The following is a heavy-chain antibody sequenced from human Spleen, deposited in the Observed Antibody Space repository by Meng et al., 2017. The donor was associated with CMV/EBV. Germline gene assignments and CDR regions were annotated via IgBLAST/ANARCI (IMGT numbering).Heavy chain of an antibody. D-gene: IGHD2-15*01. CDR2: INPNSGGT. Sequence: ASVKVSCKASGYTFIGYYIHWVRQAPGQGLEWMGWINPNSGGTNYAQNFQGRVTMTRDTSISTAYMELSRLRSDDTAMYYCARDTQAVHYYDMDVWGQGTTVTVSS. J-gene: IGHJ6*02. V-gene: IGHV1-2*02. CDR3: ARDTQAVHYYDMDV. CDR1: GYTFIGYY.